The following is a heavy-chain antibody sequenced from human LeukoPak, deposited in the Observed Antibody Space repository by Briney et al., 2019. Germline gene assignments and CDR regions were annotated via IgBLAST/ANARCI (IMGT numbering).Heavy chain of an antibody. V-gene: IGHV4-4*02. CDR2: IYHSGST. J-gene: IGHJ3*02. CDR3: ARGPRYYDFWSGSDFDAFDI. Sequence: SETLSLTCAVSGGSISSSNWWSWVRQPPGKGLEWIGEIYHSGSTNYNPSLKSRVTISVDKSKNQFSLKLSSVTAADTAVYYCARGPRYYDFWSGSDFDAFDIWGQGTMVTVSS. CDR1: GGSISSSNW. D-gene: IGHD3-3*01.